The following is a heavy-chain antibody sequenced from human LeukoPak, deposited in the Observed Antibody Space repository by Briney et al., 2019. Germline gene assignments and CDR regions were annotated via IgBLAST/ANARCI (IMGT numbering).Heavy chain of an antibody. CDR3: AKDKTNSGYSPFDC. Sequence: PGGSLRLSCAASGFTFSDYAMGWVRQAPGKGLEWVSAISGSGGSTYYADSVKGRFTISRDNSKSTLYLQMNSLRAEDTAVYYCAKDKTNSGYSPFDCWGQGTLVTVSS. CDR2: ISGSGGST. V-gene: IGHV3-23*01. D-gene: IGHD3-22*01. J-gene: IGHJ4*02. CDR1: GFTFSDYA.